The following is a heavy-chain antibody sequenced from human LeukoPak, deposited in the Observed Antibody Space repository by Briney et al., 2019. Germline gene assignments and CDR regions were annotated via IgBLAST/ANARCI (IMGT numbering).Heavy chain of an antibody. J-gene: IGHJ4*02. CDR2: IIPIFGIA. D-gene: IGHD1-1*01. Sequence: SVKASCKASGGTFSSYAISWVRQAPGQGLEWMGRIIPIFGIANYAQKFQGRVTITADKSTSTAYMELSSLRSEDTAVYYCARDRGTGTSEGGIDYWGQGTLVTVSS. CDR3: ARDRGTGTSEGGIDY. CDR1: GGTFSSYA. V-gene: IGHV1-69*04.